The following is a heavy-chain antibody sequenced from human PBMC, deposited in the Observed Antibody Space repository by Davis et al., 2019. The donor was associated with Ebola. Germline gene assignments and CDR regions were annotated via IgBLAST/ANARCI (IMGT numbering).Heavy chain of an antibody. CDR1: GGSISSGGYY. D-gene: IGHD3-3*01. J-gene: IGHJ6*02. CDR2: INHSGST. Sequence: SETLSLTCTVSGGSISSGGYYWSWIRQPPGKGLEWIGEINHSGSTNYNPSLKSRVTISVDTSKNQFSLKLSSVTAADTAVYYCARDRGRSGPNGHYYYGMDVWGQGTTVTVSS. CDR3: ARDRGRSGPNGHYYYGMDV. V-gene: IGHV4-39*07.